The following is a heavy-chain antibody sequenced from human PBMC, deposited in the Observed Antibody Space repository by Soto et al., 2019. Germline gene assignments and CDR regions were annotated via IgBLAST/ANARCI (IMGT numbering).Heavy chain of an antibody. CDR3: ARGGTSTTYFGLFYN. J-gene: IGHJ4*02. V-gene: IGHV3-74*01. CDR2: LNPNGTFT. D-gene: IGHD3-10*01. Sequence: EVQLVESGGGLVQPGGSLRLSCAGSGFTFSGYWMHWVRKAPGKGPVWVSRLNPNGTFTTNADSVKGRFTISRDNAKNTVYLPMNSLSADDTAVYYCARGGTSTTYFGLFYNWVQGTLVTVSS. CDR1: GFTFSGYW.